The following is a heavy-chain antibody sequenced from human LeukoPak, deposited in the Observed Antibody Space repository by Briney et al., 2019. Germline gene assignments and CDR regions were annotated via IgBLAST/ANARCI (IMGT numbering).Heavy chain of an antibody. CDR2: IGTAGDT. CDR3: ARGAPDWRTTGIFYFDY. J-gene: IGHJ4*02. V-gene: IGHV3-13*01. CDR1: GFTFSSYD. Sequence: GGSLRLSCAASGFTFSSYDMHWVRQATGKGLEWVSAIGTAGDTYYPGSVKGRFTISRENAKNSLYLQMNSLRAGDTAVYYCARGAPDWRTTGIFYFDYWGQGTLVTVSS. D-gene: IGHD4-17*01.